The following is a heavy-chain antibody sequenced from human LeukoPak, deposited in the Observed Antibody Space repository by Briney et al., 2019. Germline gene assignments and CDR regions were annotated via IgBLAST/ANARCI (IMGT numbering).Heavy chain of an antibody. CDR2: IKYDESEK. D-gene: IGHD1-1*01. Sequence: GGSLRLSCAASGFTFSNFWMGWVRQAPGKGLEWVASIKYDESEKHYVDSVKGRFTISRDNAKNSLYLQMNSLRGEDRAVYFCTRVTTNGYFEYWGQGSLVTVSS. J-gene: IGHJ4*02. CDR1: GFTFSNFW. CDR3: TRVTTNGYFEY. V-gene: IGHV3-7*04.